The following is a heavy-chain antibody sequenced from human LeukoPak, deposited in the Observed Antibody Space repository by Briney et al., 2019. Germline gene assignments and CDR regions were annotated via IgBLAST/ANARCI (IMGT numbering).Heavy chain of an antibody. Sequence: GGSLRLSCAASGFIFGRDSMNWVRQAPGKGLEWVSVIYSGGSTYYADSVKGRFTISRDNSKNTLYLQMNSLRAEDTAVYYCAREIVGATGYFDYWGQGTLVTVSS. V-gene: IGHV3-53*01. CDR2: IYSGGST. CDR1: GFIFGRDS. J-gene: IGHJ4*02. D-gene: IGHD1-26*01. CDR3: AREIVGATGYFDY.